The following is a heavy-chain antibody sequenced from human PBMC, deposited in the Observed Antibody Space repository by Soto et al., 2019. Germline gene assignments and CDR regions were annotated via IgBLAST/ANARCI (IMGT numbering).Heavy chain of an antibody. CDR1: GYIFSSYW. CDR2: VYPGDSDT. V-gene: IGHV5-51*01. J-gene: IGHJ4*02. CDR3: SSSLNRMMGCLFDY. Sequence: PGESLKISCKGSGYIFSSYWIGWVRLMPGKGLEWMGIVYPGDSDTRYSPSFQGQVTISADKSISTAYLQWSSLKASDAAMYYCSSSLNRMMGCLFDYWGLGTLVTVSS. D-gene: IGHD2-15*01.